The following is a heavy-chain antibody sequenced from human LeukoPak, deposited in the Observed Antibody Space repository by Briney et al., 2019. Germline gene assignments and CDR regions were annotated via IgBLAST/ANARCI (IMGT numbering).Heavy chain of an antibody. Sequence: GGSLRLSCAASGFTFSSYEMNWVRQAPGKGLEWVSYISSSGSTIYYADSVKGRFTISRDNAKNSLYLQMNSLRAEDTAVYYCARQRSGWYMYWYFDLWGRGTLVTVSS. V-gene: IGHV3-48*03. D-gene: IGHD6-19*01. CDR2: ISSSGSTI. CDR1: GFTFSSYE. CDR3: ARQRSGWYMYWYFDL. J-gene: IGHJ2*01.